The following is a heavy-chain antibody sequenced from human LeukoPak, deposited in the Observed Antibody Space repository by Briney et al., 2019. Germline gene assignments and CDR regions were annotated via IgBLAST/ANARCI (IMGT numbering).Heavy chain of an antibody. D-gene: IGHD3-22*01. CDR2: ISYDGSNK. CDR1: GFTFSSYG. Sequence: PGGSLRLSCAASGFTFSSYGMHWVRQAPGKGLEWVAVISYDGSNKYYADSVKGRFTISRDNSKNTLYLQMNSLRAEDTAVYYCAKDHTYYYDSSGYYSIDYWGQGTLVTVSS. V-gene: IGHV3-30*18. CDR3: AKDHTYYYDSSGYYSIDY. J-gene: IGHJ4*02.